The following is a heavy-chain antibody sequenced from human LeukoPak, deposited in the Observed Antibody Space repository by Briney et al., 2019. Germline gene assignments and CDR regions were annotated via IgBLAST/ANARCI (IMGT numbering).Heavy chain of an antibody. V-gene: IGHV3-23*01. CDR1: GFTFSNYA. CDR2: ISGSGGAT. D-gene: IGHD4-17*01. Sequence: GGSLRLSCAASGFTFSNYAMGWVRQAPGKGLEWVSAISGSGGATYYADSAKGRFTISRDDSKNTLYLQMNSLRAEDTAVYYCAKYLDCSTMTTLDYWGQGTLVTVPS. J-gene: IGHJ4*02. CDR3: AKYLDCSTMTTLDY.